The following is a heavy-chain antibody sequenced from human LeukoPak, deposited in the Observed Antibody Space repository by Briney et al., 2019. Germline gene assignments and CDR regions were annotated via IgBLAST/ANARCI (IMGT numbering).Heavy chain of an antibody. CDR2: ISDSGSRT. J-gene: IGHJ4*02. CDR1: GITLSNYG. CDR3: AKRGVVIRVILVGFHKEAYYFDS. V-gene: IGHV3-23*01. D-gene: IGHD3-22*01. Sequence: TGGSLRLSCAVSGITLSNYGMSWVRQAPGKGLEWVAGISDSGSRTNYADSVKGRFTISTDHPKNTLYLQMNSLRAEDTAVYFCAKRGVVIRVILVGFHKEAYYFDSWGQGALVSVSS.